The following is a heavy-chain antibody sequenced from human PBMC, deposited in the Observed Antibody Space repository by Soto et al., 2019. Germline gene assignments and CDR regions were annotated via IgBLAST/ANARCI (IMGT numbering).Heavy chain of an antibody. CDR3: AKAIRPSLNSFYYMDV. V-gene: IGHV3-23*01. J-gene: IGHJ6*03. Sequence: EVQLLESGGGLVQPGGSLRLSCVVSGFTFGSYAMSWVRQAPEKGPEWVAILGGNGFTTYYADSVKGRFTISGDKSKSTLFLQMYSLRADDTGAYYCAKAIRPSLNSFYYMDVWGRGTSVTVSS. D-gene: IGHD2-2*01. CDR1: GFTFGSYA. CDR2: LGGNGFTT.